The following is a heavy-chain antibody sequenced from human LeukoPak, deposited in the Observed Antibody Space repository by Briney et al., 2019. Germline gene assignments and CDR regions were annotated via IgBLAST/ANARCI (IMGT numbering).Heavy chain of an antibody. CDR3: AGGIAAAGPRRPYYYYGMDV. CDR2: TYYRSKWYN. J-gene: IGHJ6*02. CDR1: GDSVSSNSAA. Sequence: SQTLSLTCAISGDSVSSNSAAWNWIRQSPSRGLEWLGRTYYRSKWYNDYAVSVKSRITINPDTSKNQFSLQLNSVTPEDTAVYYCAGGIAAAGPRRPYYYYGMDVWGQGTTVTVSS. D-gene: IGHD6-13*01. V-gene: IGHV6-1*01.